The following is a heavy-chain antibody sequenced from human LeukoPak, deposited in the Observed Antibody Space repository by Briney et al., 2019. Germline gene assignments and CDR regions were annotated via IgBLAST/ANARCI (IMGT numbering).Heavy chain of an antibody. D-gene: IGHD2-2*02. V-gene: IGHV4-59*01. CDR3: ARSQHCSSTSCYINWFDP. CDR2: IYYSGST. J-gene: IGHJ5*02. CDR1: GGSISSYH. Sequence: TPSETLSLTCTVSGGSISSYHWSWIRQPPGKGLEWIGYIYYSGSTNYNPSLKSRVTISVDTSKNQFSLKLSSVTAADTAVYYCARSQHCSSTSCYINWFDPWGQGTLVTVSS.